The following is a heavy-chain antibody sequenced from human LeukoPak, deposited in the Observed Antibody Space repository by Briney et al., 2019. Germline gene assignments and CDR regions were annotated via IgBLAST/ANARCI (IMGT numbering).Heavy chain of an antibody. CDR1: GYIFTNFW. CDR3: ARLDSVRKVLTSHLAGCYYPMDA. D-gene: IGHD2-15*01. J-gene: IGHJ6*03. Sequence: GESLKISCKAYGYIFTNFWIGWVRQMPGKGLEWMGIIFAGDSDTRYSPSFQGQVTFSVDTSTSTAYLQWASLKASDTATYYCARLDSVRKVLTSHLAGCYYPMDAWGTGTPITVSS. V-gene: IGHV5-51*01. CDR2: IFAGDSDT.